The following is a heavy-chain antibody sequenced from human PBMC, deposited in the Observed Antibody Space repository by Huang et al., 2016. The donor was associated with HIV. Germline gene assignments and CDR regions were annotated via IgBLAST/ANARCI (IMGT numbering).Heavy chain of an antibody. Sequence: EVQLVESGGGLVRPGGSLTLSCAASGFTFSGYSMSWVRQAPGKGLGWVSHISGSSTYIYYVDSVKGRFAISRDNAKNLLFLQMNSLRAEDTALYYCARRYNWNYVAHGFDIWGQGTMVTVSS. D-gene: IGHD1-7*01. CDR2: ISGSSTYI. CDR3: ARRYNWNYVAHGFDI. CDR1: GFTFSGYS. V-gene: IGHV3-21*06. J-gene: IGHJ3*02.